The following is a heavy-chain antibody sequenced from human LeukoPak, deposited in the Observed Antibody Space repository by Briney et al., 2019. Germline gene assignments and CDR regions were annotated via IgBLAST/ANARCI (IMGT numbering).Heavy chain of an antibody. CDR2: IYYSGRT. J-gene: IGHJ4*02. CDR1: GGSISSGGYY. Sequence: SQTLSLTCTVSGGSISSGGYYWSWLRQHPGKGLEWIGYIYYSGRTYYNPSFKSRITISVDTSKNQFSLKLSSVTAADTAVYYCARARDLTIFGVVNPGTLDYWVQGTLVTVSS. V-gene: IGHV4-31*03. D-gene: IGHD3-3*01. CDR3: ARARDLTIFGVVNPGTLDY.